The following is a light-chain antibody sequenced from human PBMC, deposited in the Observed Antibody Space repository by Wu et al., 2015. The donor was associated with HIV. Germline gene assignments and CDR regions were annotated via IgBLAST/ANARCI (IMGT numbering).Light chain of an antibody. V-gene: IGKV3-20*01. CDR3: QQYGNPPALT. CDR1: QSISHN. J-gene: IGKJ4*01. CDR2: GAS. Sequence: EIVLTQSPGTLSLSPGERATLSCRANQSISHNLAWYQQKPGQAPRLLIYGASSRATGIPDRFSGSGSGADFTLTISRLEPEDFAVYYCQQYGNPPALTFGGGTKVDIK.